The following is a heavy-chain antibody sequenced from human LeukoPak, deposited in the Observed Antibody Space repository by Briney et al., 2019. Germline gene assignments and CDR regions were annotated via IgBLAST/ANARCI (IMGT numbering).Heavy chain of an antibody. CDR3: TRFPAPRDITSYWFDP. CDR2: ISNNINTI. CDR1: GFIFTSYH. J-gene: IGHJ5*02. D-gene: IGHD2-15*01. V-gene: IGHV3-48*01. Sequence: GGSLRLSCAASGFIFTSYHINWVRQAPGKGLEWVAYISNNINTIHYADSVKGRFTISRDNAKNSVHLQMNSLRAEDTAVYYCTRFPAPRDITSYWFDPWGQGTLVTVSS.